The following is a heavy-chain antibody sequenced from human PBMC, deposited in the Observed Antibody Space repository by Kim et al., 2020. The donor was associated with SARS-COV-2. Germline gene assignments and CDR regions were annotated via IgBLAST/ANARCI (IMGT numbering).Heavy chain of an antibody. CDR2: IKQDGSQK. J-gene: IGHJ3*02. CDR3: ARTVAGRIDAFDI. Sequence: FTFGSFWMSWVRQAPGQGLEWVANIKQDGSQKYYVDSMKGRFTISRDNAQNSLYLHVTSLRAEDTAVYYCARTVAGRIDAFDIWGQGTMVTVSS. CDR1: FTFGSFW. D-gene: IGHD6-19*01. V-gene: IGHV3-7*03.